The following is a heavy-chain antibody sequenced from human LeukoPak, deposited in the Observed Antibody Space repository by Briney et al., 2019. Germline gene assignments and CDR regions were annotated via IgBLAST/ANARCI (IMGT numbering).Heavy chain of an antibody. CDR3: ASLVAATGHFNY. D-gene: IGHD6-13*01. CDR2: IYYSGST. CDR1: GGSISSYY. Sequence: SETLSLTCTVSGGSISSYYWSWIRQPPGKGLEWIGYIYYSGSTNYNPSLKSRVTISVDTSKNQFSLKLSSVTAADTAVYYCASLVAATGHFNYWGQGTLVTVSS. V-gene: IGHV4-59*08. J-gene: IGHJ4*02.